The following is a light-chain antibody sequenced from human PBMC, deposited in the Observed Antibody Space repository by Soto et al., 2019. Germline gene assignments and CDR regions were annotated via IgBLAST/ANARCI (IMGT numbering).Light chain of an antibody. V-gene: IGKV3-11*01. CDR2: EAS. J-gene: IGKJ2*01. CDR3: QQYYTTPQT. Sequence: EIVLTQSPATLSLSPGERATLSCKASQIINTYVAWYQQRPGQGPRLLIYEASKRATGIPARFSGSGSGTDFTLTISSLQAEDVAVYYCQQYYTTPQTFGQGTKLKIK. CDR1: QIINTY.